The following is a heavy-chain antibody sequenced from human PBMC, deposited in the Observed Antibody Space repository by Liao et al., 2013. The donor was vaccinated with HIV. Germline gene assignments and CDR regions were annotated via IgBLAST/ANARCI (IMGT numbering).Heavy chain of an antibody. CDR3: ARADVVVVAGPRAFDI. CDR1: GGSISSGSYY. Sequence: QVQLQESGPGLVKPSQTLSLTCTVSGGSISSGSYYWSWIRQPAGKGLEWIGRIYTSGSTNYNPSLKSRVTISVDTSKNQFSLKLSSVTAADTAVYYCARADVVVVAGPRAFDIWGQGTMVTVSS. CDR2: IYTSGST. J-gene: IGHJ3*02. V-gene: IGHV4-61*02. D-gene: IGHD2-15*01.